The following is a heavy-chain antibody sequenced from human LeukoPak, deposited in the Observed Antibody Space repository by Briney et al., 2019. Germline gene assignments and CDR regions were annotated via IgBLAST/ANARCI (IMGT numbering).Heavy chain of an antibody. D-gene: IGHD3-9*01. CDR1: GFTFSKDW. V-gene: IGHV3-7*03. Sequence: GGSLRLSCAASGFTFSKDWMTWVRQAPGKGLEWVANIRADESEKYYVGSVKGRFTISRDNAKNSLYLQMNSLRAEDTAVYYCAKWGPYDILTGRINWGQGTLVTVSS. CDR3: AKWGPYDILTGRIN. J-gene: IGHJ4*02. CDR2: IRADESEK.